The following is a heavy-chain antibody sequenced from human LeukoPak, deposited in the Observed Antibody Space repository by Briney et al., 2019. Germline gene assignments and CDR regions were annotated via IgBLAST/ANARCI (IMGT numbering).Heavy chain of an antibody. CDR1: GFTFDDYG. J-gene: IGHJ4*02. CDR3: ARLPGYDYVWGTDY. D-gene: IGHD3-16*01. Sequence: GGSLRLSCAASGFTFDDYGMSWVRQAPGNGLEWVSGINWNGGSTGYADSVKGRFTISRDNAKNSLYLQMNSLRAEDTALYYCARLPGYDYVWGTDYWGQGTLVTVSS. CDR2: INWNGGST. V-gene: IGHV3-20*04.